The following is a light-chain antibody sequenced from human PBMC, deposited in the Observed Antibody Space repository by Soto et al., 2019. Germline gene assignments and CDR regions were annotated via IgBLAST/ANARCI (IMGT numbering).Light chain of an antibody. Sequence: EIVMTQSPATLSVSPGERATLSCRASQSVSSNLAWYHQKPGQAPRLLIYGASTWATGIPARFSASGSGTEFTLTISSLQSEDFAVYYCQQYNNWPRTFGQGTKVEI. CDR2: GAS. CDR3: QQYNNWPRT. V-gene: IGKV3-15*01. CDR1: QSVSSN. J-gene: IGKJ1*01.